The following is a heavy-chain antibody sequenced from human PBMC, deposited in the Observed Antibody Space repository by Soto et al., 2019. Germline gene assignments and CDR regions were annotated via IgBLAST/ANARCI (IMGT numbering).Heavy chain of an antibody. CDR3: ARELGYCSSTSCYGYYYYMDV. D-gene: IGHD2-2*01. CDR2: IIPILGIA. Sequence: QVQLVQSGAEVKKPGSSMKVSCKASGGTFSSYTISWVRQAPGQGLEWMGRIIPILGIANYAQKFQGRVTITADKSTSTAYMELSSLRSEDTAVYYCARELGYCSSTSCYGYYYYMDVWGKGTTVTVSS. V-gene: IGHV1-69*08. CDR1: GGTFSSYT. J-gene: IGHJ6*03.